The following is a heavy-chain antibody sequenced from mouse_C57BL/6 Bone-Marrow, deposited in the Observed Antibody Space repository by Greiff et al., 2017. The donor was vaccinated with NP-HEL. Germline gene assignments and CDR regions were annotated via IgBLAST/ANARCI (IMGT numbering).Heavy chain of an antibody. D-gene: IGHD1-1*01. V-gene: IGHV1-54*01. CDR2: INPGSGGT. Sequence: VQRVESGAELVRPGTSVKVSCKASGYAFTNYLIEWVKQRPGQGLEWIGVINPGSGGTNYNEKFKGKATLTADKSSSTAYMQLSSLTSEDSAVYFCAREIHYYGRAWFAYWGQGTLVTVSA. CDR3: AREIHYYGRAWFAY. J-gene: IGHJ3*01. CDR1: GYAFTNYL.